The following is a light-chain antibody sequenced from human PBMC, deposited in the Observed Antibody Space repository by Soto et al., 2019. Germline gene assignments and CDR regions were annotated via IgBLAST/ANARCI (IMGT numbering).Light chain of an antibody. J-gene: IGLJ2*01. Sequence: QSALTQPASVSGSPGQSITISCTGTSSDIGAYNFVSWYQQHPGKAPKLMLYDVNIRPSGVSNRFSGYKSGNTASLTISGLQAEDEADYYCTSWTTSTTMIFGAGTKVTVL. V-gene: IGLV2-14*03. CDR3: TSWTTSTTMI. CDR2: DVN. CDR1: SSDIGAYNF.